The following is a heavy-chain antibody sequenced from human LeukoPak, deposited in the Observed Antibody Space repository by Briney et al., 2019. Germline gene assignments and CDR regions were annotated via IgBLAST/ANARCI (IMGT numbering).Heavy chain of an antibody. Sequence: ASVKVSCKASGYTFTGYYMHWVRQATGQGLEWLGWMSPNSGDTGYAQKFQGRVTMTSDSSISTAYMELSSLRSEDTAIYYCVRTPPNWGFDYWGQGTLVTVPS. CDR1: GYTFTGYY. CDR3: VRTPPNWGFDY. J-gene: IGHJ4*02. CDR2: MSPNSGDT. D-gene: IGHD7-27*01. V-gene: IGHV1-8*02.